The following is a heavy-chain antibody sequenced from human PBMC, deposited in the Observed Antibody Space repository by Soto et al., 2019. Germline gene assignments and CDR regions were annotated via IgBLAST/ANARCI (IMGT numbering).Heavy chain of an antibody. CDR3: AGPKSFREGYYFDY. CDR1: GGTFSSYA. D-gene: IGHD3-10*01. Sequence: VASVKVSCKASGGTFSSYAISWVRQAPGQGLEWMGGIIPIFGTANYAQKFQGRVTITADESTSTAYMELSSLRSEDTAVYYCAGPKSFREGYYFDYWGQGTLVTVSS. J-gene: IGHJ4*02. CDR2: IIPIFGTA. V-gene: IGHV1-69*13.